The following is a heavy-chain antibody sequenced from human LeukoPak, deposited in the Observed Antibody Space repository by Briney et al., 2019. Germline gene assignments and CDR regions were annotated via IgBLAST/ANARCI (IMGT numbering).Heavy chain of an antibody. CDR3: AKALGYSYGNYYYYGMDV. Sequence: GGSLRLSCAASGFTFDDYAMHWVRQAPGKGLEWVSLISGDGGSTYYADSVKGRFTISRDNSKNSLYLQMNSLRTEDTALYYCAKALGYSYGNYYYYGMDVWGQGTTVTVSS. CDR2: ISGDGGST. CDR1: GFTFDDYA. V-gene: IGHV3-43*02. J-gene: IGHJ6*02. D-gene: IGHD5-18*01.